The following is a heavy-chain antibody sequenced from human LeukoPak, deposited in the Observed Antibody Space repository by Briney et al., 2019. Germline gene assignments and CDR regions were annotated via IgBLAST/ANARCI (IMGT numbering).Heavy chain of an antibody. Sequence: PSETLSLTCTVSGGSISSYYWSWIRQPPGKGLEWIGYIYYSGSTNYNPSLKSRVTISVDTSKNQFSLKLSSVTAADTAVYYCARDQLVEPWIYYYYYGMDVWGQGTTVTVSS. CDR1: GGSISSYY. CDR3: ARDQLVEPWIYYYYYGMDV. D-gene: IGHD6-13*01. J-gene: IGHJ6*02. V-gene: IGHV4-59*01. CDR2: IYYSGST.